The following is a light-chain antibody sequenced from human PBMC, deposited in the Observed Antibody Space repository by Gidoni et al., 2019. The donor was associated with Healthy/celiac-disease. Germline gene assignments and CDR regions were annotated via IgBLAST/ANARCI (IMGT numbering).Light chain of an antibody. J-gene: IGKJ4*01. CDR3: QQRSNWPPFT. Sequence: EIVLTQSPATLSLSPGERATLSCRASQSVSSYLAWYQQKLGQAPRLLIYDASNRATGIPARFSGGGSGTDFTLTISSLEPEDFAVYYCQQRSNWPPFTFGGGTKVEIK. CDR2: DAS. V-gene: IGKV3-11*01. CDR1: QSVSSY.